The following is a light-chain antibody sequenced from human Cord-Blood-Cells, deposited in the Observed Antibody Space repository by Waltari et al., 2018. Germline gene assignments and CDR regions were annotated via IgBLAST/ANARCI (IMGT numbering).Light chain of an antibody. V-gene: IGLV2-23*01. CDR3: CSDAGSYV. CDR1: SRAVGSYNL. Sequence: QSALTQPASVSGSPGQSIPISCTGTSRAVGSYNLVSWYQQHPGKAPKLMIYEGSNRPSGVSNRFSGSKSGNTASLTISGLQAEDEADYYCCSDAGSYVFGTGTKVTVL. J-gene: IGLJ1*01. CDR2: EGS.